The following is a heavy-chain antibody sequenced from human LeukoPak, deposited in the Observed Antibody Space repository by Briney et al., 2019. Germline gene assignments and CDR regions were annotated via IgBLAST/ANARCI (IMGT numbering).Heavy chain of an antibody. Sequence: KPSETLSLICTVSGGSISSRSYYWGWIRQPPGKGLEWIGSIYYSGSTYHNPSLKSRVTISVDTSKNQFSLKLSSVTAADTAVYYCAGGVNSGYFDYCGQGTLVTVSS. CDR2: IYYSGST. V-gene: IGHV4-39*07. J-gene: IGHJ4*02. CDR3: AGGVNSGYFDY. CDR1: GGSISSRSYY. D-gene: IGHD1-26*01.